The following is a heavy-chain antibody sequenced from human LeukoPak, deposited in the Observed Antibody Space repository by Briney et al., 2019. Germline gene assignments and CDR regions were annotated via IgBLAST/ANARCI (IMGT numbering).Heavy chain of an antibody. Sequence: ASVKVSRKASGYTFTSYGISWVRQAPGQGLEWMGWISAYNGNTNYAQKLQGRVTMTTDTSTSTAYMELRSLRSDDTAVYYCAREFLGDSSGYQSGGFDYWGQGTLVTVSS. CDR2: ISAYNGNT. CDR1: GYTFTSYG. V-gene: IGHV1-18*01. J-gene: IGHJ4*02. D-gene: IGHD3-22*01. CDR3: AREFLGDSSGYQSGGFDY.